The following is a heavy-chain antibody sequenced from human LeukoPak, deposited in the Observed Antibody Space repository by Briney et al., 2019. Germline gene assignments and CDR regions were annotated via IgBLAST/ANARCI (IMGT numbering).Heavy chain of an antibody. D-gene: IGHD4-17*01. CDR3: ARDLGGDYLAWFDP. Sequence: SETLSLTCTVSGGSISSSSYYWGWIRQPPGKGLEWIGSIYYSGSTYYNPSLKSRVTISVDTSKNQFSLKLSSVTAADTAVYYCARDLGGDYLAWFDPWGQGTLVTVSS. CDR2: IYYSGST. CDR1: GGSISSSSYY. J-gene: IGHJ5*02. V-gene: IGHV4-39*07.